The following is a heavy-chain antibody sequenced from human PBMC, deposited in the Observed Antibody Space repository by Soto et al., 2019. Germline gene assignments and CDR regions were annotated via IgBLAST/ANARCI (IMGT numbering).Heavy chain of an antibody. CDR3: ARGRFGEPPGYFAD. D-gene: IGHD3-10*01. Sequence: GSLRLSCAASGFTVSSNYMSWVRQAPGKGLEWVTVIYSGGSTYYADSVKGRFTISRDNSKNTLYLQMNSLRPEDTAVYYCARGRFGEPPGYFADWGQRTLVIVSS. CDR1: GFTVSSNY. V-gene: IGHV3-66*01. CDR2: IYSGGST. J-gene: IGHJ4*02.